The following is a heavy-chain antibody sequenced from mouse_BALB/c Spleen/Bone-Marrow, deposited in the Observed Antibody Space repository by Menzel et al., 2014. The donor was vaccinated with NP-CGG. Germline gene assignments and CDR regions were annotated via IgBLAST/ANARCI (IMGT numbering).Heavy chain of an antibody. CDR1: GFTFRTYT. V-gene: IGHV5-12-2*01. CDR2: ISNAGGAT. J-gene: IGHJ4*01. Sequence: DVKLVESGGGLVQPGVSLKLSCAASGFTFRTYTMSWVRQTPEKRLEWVAYISNAGGATYYQDTVKGRFTISRDNAKNTLYLQMSGLKSEDTAMYYCAPLTGSMDYWGQGTSVTVSS. CDR3: APLTGSMDY.